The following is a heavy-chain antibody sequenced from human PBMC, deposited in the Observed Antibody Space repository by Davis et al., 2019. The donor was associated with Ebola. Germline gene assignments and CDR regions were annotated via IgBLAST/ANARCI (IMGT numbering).Heavy chain of an antibody. V-gene: IGHV1-46*01. CDR1: GYTFTSYY. CDR3: ARDYRARGLYYYYGMDV. Sequence: ASVKVSCKASGYTFTSYYMHWVRQAPGQGLEWMGIINPSGGSTSYAQKFQGRVTMTRDTSTSTVYMELSSLRSEDTAVYYCARDYRARGLYYYYGMDVWGQGNTVTVSS. CDR2: INPSGGST. J-gene: IGHJ6*02. D-gene: IGHD1-26*01.